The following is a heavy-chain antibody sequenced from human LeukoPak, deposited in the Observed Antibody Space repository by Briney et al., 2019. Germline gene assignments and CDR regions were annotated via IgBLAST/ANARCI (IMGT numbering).Heavy chain of an antibody. V-gene: IGHV3-48*01. J-gene: IGHJ5*02. CDR3: ARDVAVAGTAGTNWFDP. D-gene: IGHD6-19*01. CDR2: ISSSSSTI. Sequence: GGSLRLSCAASGFTFSSYSMNWVRQAPGKGLEWVSYISSSSSTIYYADSVKGRFTISRDNAKNSLYLQMNSLRAEDTAMYYCARDVAVAGTAGTNWFDPWGQGTLVTVSS. CDR1: GFTFSSYS.